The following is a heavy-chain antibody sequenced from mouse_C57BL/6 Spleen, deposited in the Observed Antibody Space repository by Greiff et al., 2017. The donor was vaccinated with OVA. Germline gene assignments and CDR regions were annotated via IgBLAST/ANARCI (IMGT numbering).Heavy chain of an antibody. CDR2: ISYDGNN. J-gene: IGHJ3*01. CDR3: ARGDEAWFAY. Sequence: EVKLVESGPGFVKPSQSLSLTCSVTGYSFTSGYFWNCIRQFPGNKLEWMGYISYDGNNNYNPTLKNRISITRDTSKNQFFLKLNSVTTEDTATYYCARGDEAWFAYWGQGTLVTVSA. CDR1: GYSFTSGYF. V-gene: IGHV3-6*01.